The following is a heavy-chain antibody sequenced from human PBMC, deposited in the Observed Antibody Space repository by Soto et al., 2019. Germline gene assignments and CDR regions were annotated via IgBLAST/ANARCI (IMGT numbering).Heavy chain of an antibody. D-gene: IGHD3-10*01. J-gene: IGHJ1*01. CDR2: ISENGGIT. Sequence: EVQLVESGGGLVQPGGSLRLSCAASGFTFSTYWMQWVRQVPGEGLVWVSSISENGGITVYADSVKGRFTISRDNAKNTLYLQMDGLRVEDTALYYCAREYYSSGTHWGQGTLVTVST. V-gene: IGHV3-74*01. CDR3: AREYYSSGTH. CDR1: GFTFSTYW.